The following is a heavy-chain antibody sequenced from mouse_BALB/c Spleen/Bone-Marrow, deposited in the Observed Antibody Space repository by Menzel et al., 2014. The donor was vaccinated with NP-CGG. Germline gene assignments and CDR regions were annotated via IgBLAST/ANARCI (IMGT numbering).Heavy chain of an antibody. CDR1: GFSLTDYG. D-gene: IGHD2-3*01. CDR2: IWGGGNT. J-gene: IGHJ4*01. CDR3: AKQGRGLLRNAMDY. V-gene: IGHV2-6-5*01. Sequence: VMLVESGPGLVAPSQSLSITCTVSGFSLTDYGVSWIRQPPGKGLEWLGVIWGGGNTYYNSTLKSRLSISKDNSKSPIFLKMNSLQTDYAAKYVFAKQGRGLLRNAMDYWGQGTSVTVSS.